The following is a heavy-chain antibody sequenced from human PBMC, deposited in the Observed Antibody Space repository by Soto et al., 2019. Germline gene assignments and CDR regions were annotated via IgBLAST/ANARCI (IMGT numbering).Heavy chain of an antibody. Sequence: LRLSCAASGFTFNTYAMTWVRQTPGKGLEWVSFITTRGARTYYADPVRGRFTISTDSSRNTLYLQMNSLRPDDTAVYFCARYRSDGSASFDSWGQGTRVTVSS. CDR1: GFTFNTYA. CDR2: ITTRGART. D-gene: IGHD3-9*01. J-gene: IGHJ4*02. CDR3: ARYRSDGSASFDS. V-gene: IGHV3-23*01.